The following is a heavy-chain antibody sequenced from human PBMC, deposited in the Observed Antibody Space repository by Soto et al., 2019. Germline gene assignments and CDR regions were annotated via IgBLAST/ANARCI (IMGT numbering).Heavy chain of an antibody. J-gene: IGHJ4*02. CDR3: ARDIVDITIVPPAMNFDC. Sequence: PGGSLRLSCVASGFDFSSHAMHWVRQAPGKGLEWVAVVWFDGNNKFYADSVKGRFSISRDNSRKMTFLEMTSLRAEDTAIYYCARDIVDITIVPPAMNFDCWGQGTRVTV. V-gene: IGHV3-33*01. CDR2: VWFDGNNK. CDR1: GFDFSSHA. D-gene: IGHD2-2*03.